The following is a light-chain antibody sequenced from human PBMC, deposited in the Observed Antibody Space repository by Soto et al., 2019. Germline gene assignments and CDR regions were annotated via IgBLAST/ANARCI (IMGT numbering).Light chain of an antibody. CDR3: QQTYSTPRP. Sequence: DIQMTQSPSSLSASVGDRVTITCRASQSISSYLNWYQQKPVKPPKLLIYAVSSFQSGVTSRFSGSRSGTDFSLTITSLQPEDFAPYYCQQTYSTPRPFGQGTKVELK. CDR1: QSISSY. V-gene: IGKV1-39*01. CDR2: AVS. J-gene: IGKJ1*01.